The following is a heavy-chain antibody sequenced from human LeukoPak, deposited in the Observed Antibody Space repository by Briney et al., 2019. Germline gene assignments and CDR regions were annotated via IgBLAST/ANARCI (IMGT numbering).Heavy chain of an antibody. CDR1: GFTFTTYW. CDR3: ARVAKYYYGSETYYFFEH. V-gene: IGHV3-7*01. J-gene: IGHJ4*02. Sequence: TGGSLRLSCAASGFTFTTYWMSWVRQALGKGLEWVANINQDGSEKYFVDSVKGRFTISRDNAKNSLYLQMNSLRVEDTAVYYCARVAKYYYGSETYYFFEHWGQGTPVTASS. CDR2: INQDGSEK. D-gene: IGHD3-10*01.